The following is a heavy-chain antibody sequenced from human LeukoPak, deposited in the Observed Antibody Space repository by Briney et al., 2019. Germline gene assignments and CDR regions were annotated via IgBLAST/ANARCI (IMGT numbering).Heavy chain of an antibody. D-gene: IGHD1-7*01. CDR1: GFTFSSYA. Sequence: GGPLRLSCAASGFTFSSYAMSWVRQAPGKGLEWVANIKQDGSEKYYVDSVKGRFTISRDNAKNSLYLQMNSLRAEDTAVYYCARDRTSRRDYWGQGTLVTVSS. CDR3: ARDRTSRRDY. V-gene: IGHV3-7*01. J-gene: IGHJ4*02. CDR2: IKQDGSEK.